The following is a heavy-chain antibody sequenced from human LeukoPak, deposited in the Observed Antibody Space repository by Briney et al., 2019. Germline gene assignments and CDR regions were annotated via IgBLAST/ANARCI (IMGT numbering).Heavy chain of an antibody. Sequence: ASVKVSCKASRYTFTNYYMHWVRQAPGQGLEWMGLINPTGTSTNYAQKFRGRVTMTRDTSTTTVYMELSSLRSEDTAVYYCAREESGGYFDYWGQGTLVAVSS. V-gene: IGHV1-46*01. J-gene: IGHJ4*02. CDR1: RYTFTNYY. CDR3: AREESGGYFDY. D-gene: IGHD2-8*02. CDR2: INPTGTST.